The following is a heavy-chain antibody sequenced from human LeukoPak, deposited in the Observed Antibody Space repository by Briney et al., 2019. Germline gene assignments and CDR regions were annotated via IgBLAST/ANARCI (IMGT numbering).Heavy chain of an antibody. CDR1: GYTFTGYY. Sequence: GASVKVSCKASGYTFTGYYMHWVRQAPGQGLEWMGWINPNSGGTNYAQKFQGRVTVTRDTSISTAYMELSRLRSDDTAVYYCARAGGRDIVVVPAAIVFDYWGQGTLVTVSS. D-gene: IGHD2-2*02. J-gene: IGHJ4*02. V-gene: IGHV1-2*02. CDR2: INPNSGGT. CDR3: ARAGGRDIVVVPAAIVFDY.